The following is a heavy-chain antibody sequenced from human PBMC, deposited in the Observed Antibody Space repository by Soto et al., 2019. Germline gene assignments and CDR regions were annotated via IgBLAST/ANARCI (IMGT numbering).Heavy chain of an antibody. V-gene: IGHV3-30*03. Sequence: QMHMVESGGGVVQPGMSLRLSCAVSGFTFTNHGIHWVRQAPGKGLEWVADISYNGIDKWYADSVKGRFTISRDNXXXXXXXXXXXXXXXXXXXXXXXXXXXXXXXDTRFDYWGQGTLVTVSS. CDR1: GFTFTNHG. J-gene: IGHJ4*02. CDR2: ISYNGIDK. D-gene: IGHD2-2*02. CDR3: XXXXXXXXXDTRFDY.